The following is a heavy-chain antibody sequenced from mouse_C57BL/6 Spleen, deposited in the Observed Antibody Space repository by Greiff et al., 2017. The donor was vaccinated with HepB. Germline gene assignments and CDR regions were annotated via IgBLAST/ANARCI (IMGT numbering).Heavy chain of an antibody. V-gene: IGHV1-55*01. CDR1: GYTFTSYW. D-gene: IGHD2-1*01. CDR3: ARRHYGNPYYFDY. Sequence: VQVVESGAELVKPGASVKMSCKASGYTFTSYWITWVKQRPGQGLEWIGDIYPGSGSTNYNEKFKSKATLTVDTSSSTAYMQLSSLTSEDSAVYYCARRHYGNPYYFDYWGQGTTLTVSS. CDR2: IYPGSGST. J-gene: IGHJ2*01.